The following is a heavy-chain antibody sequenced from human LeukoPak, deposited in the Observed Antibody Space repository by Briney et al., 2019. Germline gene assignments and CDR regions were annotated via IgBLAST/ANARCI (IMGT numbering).Heavy chain of an antibody. D-gene: IGHD3-3*01. J-gene: IGHJ3*02. Sequence: MASETLSLTCAVYGGSFSGYYWSWIRQPPGKGLEWIGEINHSGSTNYNPSLKSRVTISVDTSKNQFSLKLSSVTAADTAVYYCARSLEWLLYAFDIWGQGTMVTVSS. CDR2: INHSGST. CDR3: ARSLEWLLYAFDI. V-gene: IGHV4-34*01. CDR1: GGSFSGYY.